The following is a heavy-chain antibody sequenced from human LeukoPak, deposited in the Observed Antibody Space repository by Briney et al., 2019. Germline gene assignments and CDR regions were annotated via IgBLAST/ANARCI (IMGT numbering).Heavy chain of an antibody. V-gene: IGHV3-23*01. Sequence: GGSLRLSCAASGFTFSSYAMSWVRQAPGKGLEWVSAISGSGGSTYYADSVKGRFTISRDNSKNTLYLQMNSLRAEDTAVYYCAKDPYYYDSSGYYTGYYFDYWGQGTLVTVSS. CDR2: ISGSGGST. CDR3: AKDPYYYDSSGYYTGYYFDY. D-gene: IGHD3-22*01. CDR1: GFTFSSYA. J-gene: IGHJ4*02.